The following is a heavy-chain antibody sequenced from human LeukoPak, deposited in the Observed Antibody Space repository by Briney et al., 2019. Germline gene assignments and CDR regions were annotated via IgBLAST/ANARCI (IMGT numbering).Heavy chain of an antibody. D-gene: IGHD3-16*02. Sequence: GGSPRLSCAASGFTFSSYAMHWVHQAPGKGLEWVAVISYDGSNKYYADSVKGRFTISRDNSKNTLYLQMNSLRAEDTAVYYCAREYDYVWGSYRWFDPWGQGTLVTVSS. J-gene: IGHJ5*02. CDR2: ISYDGSNK. CDR3: AREYDYVWGSYRWFDP. V-gene: IGHV3-30-3*01. CDR1: GFTFSSYA.